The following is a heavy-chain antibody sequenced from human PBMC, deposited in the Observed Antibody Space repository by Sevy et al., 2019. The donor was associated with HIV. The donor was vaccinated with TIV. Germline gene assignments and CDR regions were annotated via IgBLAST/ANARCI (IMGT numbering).Heavy chain of an antibody. Sequence: GGSLRLSCAASGFTFSSYEMNWVRQAPGKGLEWVSYISGSGSTIYYADSVKGRFTISRDNAKNSLYLQMNSLRAEDTAVYYCAREMLNGMDVWGQGTTVTVSS. CDR1: GFTFSSYE. CDR2: ISGSGSTI. CDR3: AREMLNGMDV. J-gene: IGHJ6*02. V-gene: IGHV3-48*03. D-gene: IGHD3-10*02.